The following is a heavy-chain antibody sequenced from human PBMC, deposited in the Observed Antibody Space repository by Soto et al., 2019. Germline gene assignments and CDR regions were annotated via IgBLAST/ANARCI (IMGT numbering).Heavy chain of an antibody. CDR2: IKSKTDGGTT. CDR3: TTARNS. J-gene: IGHJ4*02. V-gene: IGHV3-15*01. CDR1: GFPFGSYW. Sequence: GSLRLSCEVSGFPFGSYWMSWVRQAPGKGLEWVGRIKSKTDGGTTDYAAPVKGRFTISRDDSKNTLYLQMNSLKTEDTAVYYCTTARNSWGQGTLVTVSS.